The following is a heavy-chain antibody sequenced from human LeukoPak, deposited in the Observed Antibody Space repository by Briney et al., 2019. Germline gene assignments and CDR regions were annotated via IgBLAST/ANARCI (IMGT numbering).Heavy chain of an antibody. CDR2: INHSGST. V-gene: IGHV4-4*02. J-gene: IGHJ4*02. CDR1: GGSISSSNW. CDR3: ARQLKAYSSGWYRWDY. Sequence: SGTLSLTCVVSGGSISSSNWLGWVRQPPGKGLEWIGEINHSGSTNYNPSLKSRVTISVDTSKNQFSLKLSSVTAADTAVYYCARQLKAYSSGWYRWDYWGQGTLVTVSS. D-gene: IGHD6-19*01.